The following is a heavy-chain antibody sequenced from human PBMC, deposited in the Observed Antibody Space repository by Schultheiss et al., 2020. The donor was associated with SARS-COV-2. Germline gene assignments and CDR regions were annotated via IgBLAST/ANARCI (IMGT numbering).Heavy chain of an antibody. J-gene: IGHJ6*02. CDR1: GFTFSSYA. CDR2: ISGSGGST. V-gene: IGHV3-23*01. Sequence: GGSLRLSCAASGFTFSSYAMSWVRQAPGKGLEWVSAISGSGGSTYYADSVKGRFTISRDNSKNTLYLQMNSLRAEDTAVYYCAREFVATGGGRDYYGMDVWGQGTTVTVSS. D-gene: IGHD3-16*01. CDR3: AREFVATGGGRDYYGMDV.